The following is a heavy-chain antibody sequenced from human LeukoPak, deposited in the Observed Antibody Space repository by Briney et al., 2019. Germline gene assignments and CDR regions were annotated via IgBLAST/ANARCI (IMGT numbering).Heavy chain of an antibody. J-gene: IGHJ4*02. Sequence: PGGSLRLSCTASGFTFGDYAMSWVRQAPGKGLEWVANIKQDGSEKYYVDSVKGRFTISRDNAKNSLYLQMNSLRAEDTAVYYCARDYGGTFDYWGQGTLVTVSS. CDR3: ARDYGGTFDY. CDR2: IKQDGSEK. V-gene: IGHV3-7*01. D-gene: IGHD4-23*01. CDR1: GFTFGDYA.